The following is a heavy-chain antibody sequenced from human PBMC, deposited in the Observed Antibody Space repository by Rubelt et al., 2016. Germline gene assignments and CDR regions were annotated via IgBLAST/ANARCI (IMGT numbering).Heavy chain of an antibody. J-gene: IGHJ4*02. D-gene: IGHD2-15*01. V-gene: IGHV1-18*01. CDR3: ATGIIRLKPFDY. CDR2: ISAYNGNT. Sequence: QVQLVQSGAEVKKPGASVKVSCKASGYTFTSYGISWVRQAPGQGLEWMGWISAYNGNTNYAQNLQGRAPMTEDTSTDTAYMELSSLRSEDTAVYYCATGIIRLKPFDYWGQGTLVTVSS. CDR1: GYTFTSYG.